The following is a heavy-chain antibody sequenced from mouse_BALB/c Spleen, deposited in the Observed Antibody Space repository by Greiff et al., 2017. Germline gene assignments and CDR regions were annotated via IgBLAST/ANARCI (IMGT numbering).Heavy chain of an antibody. V-gene: IGHV2-3*01. Sequence: QVQLQQSGPGLVAPSQSLSITCTVSGFSLTSYGVSWVRQPPGKGLEWLGVIWGDGSTNYHSALITRLSISKDNSKSQVFLKLNSLQTDDAATYYCAEPGDYAEDAAFDYGGQGASVTVSA. D-gene: IGHD2-4*01. J-gene: IGHJ4*01. CDR2: IWGDGST. CDR1: GFSLTSYG. CDR3: AEPGDYAEDAAFDY.